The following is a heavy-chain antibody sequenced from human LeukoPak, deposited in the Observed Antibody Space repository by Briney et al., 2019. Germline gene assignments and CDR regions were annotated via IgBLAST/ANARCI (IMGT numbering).Heavy chain of an antibody. V-gene: IGHV4-4*02. CDR2: IYHSGST. CDR3: ARADYDLLTGGPQGIFDY. D-gene: IGHD3-9*01. CDR1: GGSISRSNW. J-gene: IGHJ4*02. Sequence: SETLSLTCAVSGGSISRSNWWSWVRQPPGEGLEWIGEIYHSGSTNYNPSLKSRVTISVDTSKKQCSLTLNFVTAADTAVYYWARADYDLLTGGPQGIFDYWGQGTLVTVSS.